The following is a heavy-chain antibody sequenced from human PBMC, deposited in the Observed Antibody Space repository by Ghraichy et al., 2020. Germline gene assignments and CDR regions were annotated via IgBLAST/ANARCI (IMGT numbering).Heavy chain of an antibody. CDR3: ASITMDYMDV. V-gene: IGHV4-59*01. D-gene: IGHD3-10*01. CDR2: IYYSGST. J-gene: IGHJ6*03. CDR1: GGSISSYY. Sequence: ETLSLTCTVSGGSISSYYWSWIRQPPGKGLEWIGYIYYSGSTNYNPSLKSRVTISVDTSKNQFSLKLSSVTAADTAVYYCASITMDYMDVWGKGTTVTVSS.